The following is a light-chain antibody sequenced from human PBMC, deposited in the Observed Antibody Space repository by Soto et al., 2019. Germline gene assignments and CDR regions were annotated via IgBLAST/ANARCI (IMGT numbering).Light chain of an antibody. CDR1: QSISSN. CDR2: RTS. V-gene: IGKV3-15*01. Sequence: EIVMTQSPATLSVSPGERATLSCRASQSISSNLAWYQQKPGQAPRLLMFRTSSRATGFPTRFSGSGSGTDFNLTISSLQSEDFGVYYCQQYNNWPRATFGGGTKVELK. J-gene: IGKJ4*01. CDR3: QQYNNWPRAT.